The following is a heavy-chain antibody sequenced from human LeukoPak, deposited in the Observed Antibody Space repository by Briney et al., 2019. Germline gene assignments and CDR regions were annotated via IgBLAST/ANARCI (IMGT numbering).Heavy chain of an antibody. Sequence: SETLSLTCGVSGGSVTTTNWWTWVRQPPGKGLESIGEVHLDGRTNYNPSLQSRLTISVDLSENHIPLKLTSVTAADTAVYYCAREGGFFRPLDYSGQGTPVTVSS. V-gene: IGHV4-4*02. CDR1: GGSVTTTNW. CDR2: VHLDGRT. D-gene: IGHD3-3*01. CDR3: AREGGFFRPLDY. J-gene: IGHJ4*02.